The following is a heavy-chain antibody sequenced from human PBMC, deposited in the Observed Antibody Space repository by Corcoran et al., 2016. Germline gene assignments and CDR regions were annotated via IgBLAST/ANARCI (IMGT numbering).Heavy chain of an antibody. V-gene: IGHV3-7*01. Sequence: EVQLVESGGGLVQPGGSLRLSCAASGFTFSSSWMSWVRQAPGKGLEWVVNIKQDGSEINYVDSVKDRFTISRDNAKNSLYLQMNSLRDEDTAVYYCAKTSPLQYGGNSFWDYWGQGTLVTVSS. CDR3: AKTSPLQYGGNSFWDY. J-gene: IGHJ4*02. D-gene: IGHD2-21*02. CDR1: GFTFSSSW. CDR2: IKQDGSEI.